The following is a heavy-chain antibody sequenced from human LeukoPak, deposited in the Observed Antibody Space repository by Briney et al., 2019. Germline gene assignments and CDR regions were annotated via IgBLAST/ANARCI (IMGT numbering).Heavy chain of an antibody. Sequence: GASVKVSCKASGYTFTGYYIHWVRQAPGQGLEWMGWINPNSGAANYARKFQGRVTMTRDTSISTAYMELSRLRSDDTAVYYCARDGSGSYYIEPDYWGQGTLVTVSS. CDR3: ARDGSGSYYIEPDY. D-gene: IGHD3-10*01. J-gene: IGHJ4*02. CDR1: GYTFTGYY. V-gene: IGHV1-2*02. CDR2: INPNSGAA.